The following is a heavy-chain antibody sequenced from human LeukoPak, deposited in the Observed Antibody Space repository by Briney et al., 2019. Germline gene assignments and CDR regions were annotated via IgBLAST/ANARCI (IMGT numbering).Heavy chain of an antibody. Sequence: ASVKVSCKASGYTFTAYYIHWVRQAPGQGLEWMGWISAYNGNTNYAQKLQGRVTMTTDTSTSTAYMELRSLRSDDTAVYYCARDYDILTGYYSNAFDIWGQGTKVTVSS. J-gene: IGHJ3*02. CDR2: ISAYNGNT. CDR1: GYTFTAYY. CDR3: ARDYDILTGYYSNAFDI. D-gene: IGHD3-9*01. V-gene: IGHV1-18*04.